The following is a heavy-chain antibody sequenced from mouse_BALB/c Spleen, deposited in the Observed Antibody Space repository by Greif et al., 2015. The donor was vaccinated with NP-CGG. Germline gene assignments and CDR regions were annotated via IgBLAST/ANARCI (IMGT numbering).Heavy chain of an antibody. CDR2: IWAGGST. D-gene: IGHD4-1*01. V-gene: IGHV2-9*02. CDR1: GFSLTSYG. CDR3: ARGGGTWYFDV. Sequence: VMLVESGPGLVAPSQSLSITCTVSGFSLTSYGVHWVRQPPGKGLEWLGVIWAGGSTNYNSALMSRLGISKDNSKSXVFLKMNSLQTDDTAMYYCARGGGTWYFDVWGAGTTVTVSS. J-gene: IGHJ1*01.